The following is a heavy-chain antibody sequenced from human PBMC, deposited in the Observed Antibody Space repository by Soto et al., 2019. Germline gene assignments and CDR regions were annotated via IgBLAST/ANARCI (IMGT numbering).Heavy chain of an antibody. CDR2: IYYSGST. J-gene: IGHJ6*02. V-gene: IGHV4-59*01. CDR3: ARLHGGNEAWYYYCGMDV. Sequence: SETLSLTCTPSGGSISSYYWIWIPQPPGKGLEWIGDIYYSGSTNYNPSLKSRVTISADTPQNQFYLKLSSVSAADTAVYYCARLHGGNEAWYYYCGMDVWGQGTTVTVSS. D-gene: IGHD2-15*01. CDR1: GGSISSYY.